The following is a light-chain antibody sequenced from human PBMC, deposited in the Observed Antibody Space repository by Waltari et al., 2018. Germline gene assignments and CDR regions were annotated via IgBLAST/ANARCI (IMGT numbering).Light chain of an antibody. CDR3: QQYYDLPLT. J-gene: IGKJ4*01. CDR2: DAS. V-gene: IGKV1-33*01. Sequence: DIQMTQSPSSLSASVGDIVSITCQASQDIRNLLNWFQLKPGKSPKVLIYDASNLETGVPSRFSGRKSGTEFTLTISGLQPEDFATYFCQQYYDLPLTFGGGTKVEI. CDR1: QDIRNL.